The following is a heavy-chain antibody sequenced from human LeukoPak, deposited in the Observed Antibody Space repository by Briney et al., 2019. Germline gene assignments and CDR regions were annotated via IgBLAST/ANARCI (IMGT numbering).Heavy chain of an antibody. CDR3: ARDFHVRNYEIGGYSY. Sequence: GGSLRLSCATSGFIFSSYSMNWVRQAPGKGLEWVSYISSSSRTIYYADSAKGRFTISRDNAKNTLYLQMNSLRAEDKAVYYCARDFHVRNYEIGGYSYWGQGNLVTVSS. CDR2: ISSSSRTI. CDR1: GFIFSSYS. J-gene: IGHJ4*02. D-gene: IGHD3-22*01. V-gene: IGHV3-48*01.